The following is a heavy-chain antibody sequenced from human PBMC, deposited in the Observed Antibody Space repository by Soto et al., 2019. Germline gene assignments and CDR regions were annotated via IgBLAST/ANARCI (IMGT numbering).Heavy chain of an antibody. V-gene: IGHV2-5*01. D-gene: IGHD3-16*01. J-gene: IGHJ4*02. Sequence: SGTSVVNPPQTLTLTCSFSGFSLTTSGVGVDCIRQPPGKALEWLALIFWNDDERYSPSLKSRLTITKDTSKNQVVLTMTNMDPVYAARSYCVHPGCCYEPFGYWGGGTRVTVS. CDR1: GFSLTTSGVG. CDR2: IFWNDDE. CDR3: VHPGCCYEPFGY.